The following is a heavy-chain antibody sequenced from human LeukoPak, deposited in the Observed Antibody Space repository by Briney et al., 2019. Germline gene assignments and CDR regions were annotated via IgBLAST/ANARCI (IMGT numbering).Heavy chain of an antibody. CDR1: GYSFTSYW. D-gene: IGHD6-6*01. CDR3: ARRLPGSSSYYFDY. V-gene: IGHV5-51*01. J-gene: IGHJ4*02. CDR2: IYPGDSDT. Sequence: GGSLKISCQGSGYSFTSYWIGWVRQMPGKGLEWMGIIYPGDSDTRYSPSFQGQVTISADKSITTAYLQWSSLKASDTAMYYCARRLPGSSSYYFDYWGQGTLVTVSS.